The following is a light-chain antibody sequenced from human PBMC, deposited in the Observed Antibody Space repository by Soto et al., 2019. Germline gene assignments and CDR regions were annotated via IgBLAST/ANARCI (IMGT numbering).Light chain of an antibody. CDR1: SSNIGAGYD. Sequence: QLVLTQPPSVSGAPGQRVTISCTGSSSNIGAGYDVHWYQQLPGTAPKLLTYGNSNRPSGVPDRFSGSKSGTSASLAITGLQAEDETDYYCQSYDSSLSSWVFGGGTQLTVL. J-gene: IGLJ7*01. CDR3: QSYDSSLSSWV. CDR2: GNS. V-gene: IGLV1-40*01.